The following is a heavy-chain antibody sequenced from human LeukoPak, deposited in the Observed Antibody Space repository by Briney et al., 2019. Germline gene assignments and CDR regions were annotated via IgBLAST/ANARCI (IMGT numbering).Heavy chain of an antibody. CDR1: GYSISSGYY. D-gene: IGHD4-17*01. V-gene: IGHV4-38-2*02. CDR3: ARGRGRYGNNWFDP. CDR2: IYHSGST. Sequence: SETLSLTCTVSGYSISSGYYWGWIRQPPGKGLEWIGSIYHSGSTNYNPSLKSRVTISVDTSKNQFSLKLSSVTAADTAVYYCARGRGRYGNNWFDPWGQGTLVTVSS. J-gene: IGHJ5*02.